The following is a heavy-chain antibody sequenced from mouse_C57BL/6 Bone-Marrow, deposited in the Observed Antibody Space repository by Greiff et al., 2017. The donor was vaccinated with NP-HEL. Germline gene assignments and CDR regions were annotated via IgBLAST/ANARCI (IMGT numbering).Heavy chain of an antibody. CDR1: GFNIKNTY. J-gene: IGHJ3*01. CDR3: ERIYYGSS. V-gene: IGHV14-3*01. CDR2: LDPANGHI. Sequence: VQLQQSVAELVRPGASVKLSCTASGFNIKNTYMHWVKQRPEQGLEWIGRLDPANGHIKYAPKFPGKANITANSSSNTAYLLLSCLTSEDTTFFYRERIYYGSSWGQGTLVTVSA. D-gene: IGHD1-1*01.